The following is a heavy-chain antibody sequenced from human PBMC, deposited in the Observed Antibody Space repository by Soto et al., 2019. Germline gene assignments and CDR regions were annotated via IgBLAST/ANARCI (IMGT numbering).Heavy chain of an antibody. D-gene: IGHD5-12*01. J-gene: IGHJ5*02. CDR2: IIPIFGTA. CDR1: GGTFSSYA. V-gene: IGHV1-69*01. CDR3: ARDYEEGYGGWFDP. Sequence: QVQLVQSGAEVKKPGSSVKVSCKASGGTFSSYAISWVRQAPGQGLEWMGGIIPIFGTANYAQKFQGRVTITADESTSTDYMELSSLRSEDTAVYYCARDYEEGYGGWFDPWGQGTLVTVSS.